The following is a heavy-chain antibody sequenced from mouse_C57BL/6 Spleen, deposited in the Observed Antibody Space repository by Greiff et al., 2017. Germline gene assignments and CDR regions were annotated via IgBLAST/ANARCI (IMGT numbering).Heavy chain of an antibody. CDR2: ISSGSSTI. CDR1: GFTFSDYG. CDR3: ARGDCYAMDY. Sequence: EVMLVESGGGLVKPGGSLKLSCAASGFTFSDYGMHWVRQAPEKGLEWVAYISSGSSTIYYADTVKGRFTISRDNAKNTLFLQLTSLMSEDTAMYYCARGDCYAMDYWGQGTSVTVSS. V-gene: IGHV5-17*01. J-gene: IGHJ4*01.